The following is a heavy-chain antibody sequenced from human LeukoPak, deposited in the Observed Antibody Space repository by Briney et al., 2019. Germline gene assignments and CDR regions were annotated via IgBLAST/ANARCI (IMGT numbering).Heavy chain of an antibody. D-gene: IGHD5-12*01. CDR1: GYTFTSYG. CDR2: IGAYNGNT. Sequence: GASVKVSCKASGYTFTSYGISWVRQAPGQGLERMGWIGAYNGNTNYAQKLQGRVTMTTDTSTSTAYMELRSLRSDDTAVYYCARRADIVATIISHHYYYYGMDVWGQGTTVTVSS. CDR3: ARRADIVATIISHHYYYYGMDV. V-gene: IGHV1-18*01. J-gene: IGHJ6*02.